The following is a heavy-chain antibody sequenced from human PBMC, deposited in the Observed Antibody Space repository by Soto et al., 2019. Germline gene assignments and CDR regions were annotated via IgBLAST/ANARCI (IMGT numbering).Heavy chain of an antibody. Sequence: QVQLVQSGAEVKKPGASVKVSCKASGYTFTSYGISWVQQAPGQGLEWMGWISAYNGNTNYAQKLQGRVTMTTDTSTSTAYMELRSLRSDDTAVYYCARDYYCSGGSCYSGWFDPWGQGTLVTVSS. D-gene: IGHD2-15*01. V-gene: IGHV1-18*01. J-gene: IGHJ5*02. CDR1: GYTFTSYG. CDR2: ISAYNGNT. CDR3: ARDYYCSGGSCYSGWFDP.